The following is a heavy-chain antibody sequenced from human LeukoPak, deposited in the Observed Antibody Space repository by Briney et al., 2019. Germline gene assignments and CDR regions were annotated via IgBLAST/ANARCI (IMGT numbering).Heavy chain of an antibody. Sequence: GGSLRLSCAASGFPFSGYTMNWVRQAPGKGPEWVSSISGSGITTNYADSVKGRFTISREYSNNTLYLQMSSLRAEDTAIYYCAKETALVGGHAAIFDHWGQGTLVTVSS. CDR2: ISGSGITT. V-gene: IGHV3-23*01. J-gene: IGHJ4*02. D-gene: IGHD3-3*01. CDR3: AKETALVGGHAAIFDH. CDR1: GFPFSGYT.